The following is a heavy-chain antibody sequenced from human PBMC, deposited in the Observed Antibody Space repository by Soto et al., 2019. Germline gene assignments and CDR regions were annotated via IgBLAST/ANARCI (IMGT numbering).Heavy chain of an antibody. Sequence: QITLKESGPTLVKPTQTLTLTCTFSGFSLSTSGVGVGWIRQPPGKALGWLALIYWDGEKRYTPSLKSRLTIXKXTXXIQVVLTVPNMDPVDAATYYCAVLDYSDSSGYFHAWGQGTLVTVSS. D-gene: IGHD3-22*01. CDR3: AVLDYSDSSGYFHA. J-gene: IGHJ5*02. V-gene: IGHV2-5*02. CDR1: GFSLSTSGVG. CDR2: IYWDGEK.